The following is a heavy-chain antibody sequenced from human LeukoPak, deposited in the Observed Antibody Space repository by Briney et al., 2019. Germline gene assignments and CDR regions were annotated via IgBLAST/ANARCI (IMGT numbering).Heavy chain of an antibody. CDR3: ARDFSNGYFRHFDF. CDR1: GFTFSSYA. V-gene: IGHV3-23*01. J-gene: IGHJ4*02. CDR2: ISSDGDST. Sequence: GGSLRLSCTASGFTFSSYAMTWVRQAPGKGLEWVSAISSDGDSTYHADSVRGRFTVSRDNAKNSLFLQMNSLGVEDTALYYCARDFSNGYFRHFDFWGRGTQVTVSS. D-gene: IGHD3-22*01.